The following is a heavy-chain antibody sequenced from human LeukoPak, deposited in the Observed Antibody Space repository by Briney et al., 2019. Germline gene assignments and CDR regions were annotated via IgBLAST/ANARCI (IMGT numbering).Heavy chain of an antibody. CDR3: ARHRRAVWGSHPTKAFDL. D-gene: IGHD3-16*02. CDR1: GGSISTSY. CDR2: FSTSGST. V-gene: IGHV4-4*08. Sequence: SETLSLTCTVSGGSISTSYWNWIRQPPGKGLEWIGYFSTSGSTNYNPSLQSRVTISVDTSKNLFSLRLSSVTAADTAVYYCARHRRAVWGSHPTKAFDLWGPGTMVTVSS. J-gene: IGHJ3*01.